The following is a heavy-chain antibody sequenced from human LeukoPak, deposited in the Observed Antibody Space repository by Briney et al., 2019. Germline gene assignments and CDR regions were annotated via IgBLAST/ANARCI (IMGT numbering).Heavy chain of an antibody. Sequence: PSQTLSLTCTVSGGSISSGGYYWSWIRQHPGKGLEWIGYIYYSGSTYYNPSLKSRVTISVDMSKNQFSLKLGSVTAADTAVYYCARDSENSYYVYWGQGTLVTVSS. J-gene: IGHJ4*02. V-gene: IGHV4-31*03. CDR2: IYYSGST. CDR3: ARDSENSYYVY. CDR1: GGSISSGGYY. D-gene: IGHD1-14*01.